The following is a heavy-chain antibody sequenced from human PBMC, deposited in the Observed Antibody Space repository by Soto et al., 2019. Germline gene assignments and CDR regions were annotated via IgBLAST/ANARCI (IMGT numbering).Heavy chain of an antibody. J-gene: IGHJ5*02. CDR2: VYSSGGT. CDR1: GGSFSGYY. V-gene: IGHV4-59*10. CDR3: ARGQRFSDWFDP. Sequence: SETLSLTCAVYGGSFSGYYWSWIRQPAGKGLEWIGRVYSSGGTHYNSSLKSRVTISLDTSKNQFSLRLISVTAADTAVYYCARGQRFSDWFDPWGQGTLVTVSS. D-gene: IGHD3-3*01.